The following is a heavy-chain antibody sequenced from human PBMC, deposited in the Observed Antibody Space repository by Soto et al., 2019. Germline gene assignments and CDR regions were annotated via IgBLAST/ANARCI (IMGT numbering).Heavy chain of an antibody. J-gene: IGHJ4*02. V-gene: IGHV4-34*01. D-gene: IGHD1-26*01. Sequence: XTLSLPCAVSGGSLRGHYWGWIRQSPEKGLELSGEINHSGFTNYNPTLKSRVTRSRDASKNQFSLRLSYMTAADSAVYFCARAAVKLGATLFDSWGQGTLVTVSS. CDR2: INHSGFT. CDR1: GGSLRGHY. CDR3: ARAAVKLGATLFDS.